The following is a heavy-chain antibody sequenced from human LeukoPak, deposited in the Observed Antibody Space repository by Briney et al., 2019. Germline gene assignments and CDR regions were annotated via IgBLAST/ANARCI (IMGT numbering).Heavy chain of an antibody. V-gene: IGHV4-4*09. D-gene: IGHD6-19*01. Sequence: SETLSLTCTVSGDSISTYYWSWIRQPPGKGLEGIGCICNSGGTNYNPSLKSRVTISVDTSKNQFSLTLSPVTAADTAVYYCAKTGRPNNSGWYRWFDPWGQGSLVTVYS. J-gene: IGHJ5*02. CDR2: ICNSGGT. CDR3: AKTGRPNNSGWYRWFDP. CDR1: GDSISTYY.